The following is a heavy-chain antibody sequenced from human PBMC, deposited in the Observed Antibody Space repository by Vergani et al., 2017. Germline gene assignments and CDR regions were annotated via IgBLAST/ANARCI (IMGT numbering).Heavy chain of an antibody. CDR2: IYYSGST. J-gene: IGHJ6*03. V-gene: IGHV4-31*03. CDR1: GGPISSGGYY. Sequence: QVQLQESGPGLVKPSQTLSLTCTVSGGPISSGGYYWSWIRQHPGKGLEWIGYIYYSGSTYYNPSLKSRVTISVDTSKNQFSLKLSSVTAADTAVYYCARKWRATGSYYYMDVWGKGTTVTVSS. D-gene: IGHD5-24*01. CDR3: ARKWRATGSYYYMDV.